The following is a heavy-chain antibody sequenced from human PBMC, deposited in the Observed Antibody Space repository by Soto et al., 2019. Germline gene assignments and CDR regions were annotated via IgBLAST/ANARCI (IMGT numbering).Heavy chain of an antibody. J-gene: IGHJ6*03. CDR3: ARRNCYYDYMDV. Sequence: SETLSLTCTVSGGSISSYYWSWIRQPPGKGLEWIGYIYYSGSTNYNPALKSRVTISVDTSKDQFSLKLSSVTAADTAVYYCARRNCYYDYMDVWGKGTTVTVSS. CDR2: IYYSGST. CDR1: GGSISSYY. V-gene: IGHV4-59*08.